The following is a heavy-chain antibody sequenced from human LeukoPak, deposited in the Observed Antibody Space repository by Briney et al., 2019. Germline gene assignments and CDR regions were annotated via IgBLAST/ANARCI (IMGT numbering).Heavy chain of an antibody. J-gene: IGHJ6*02. V-gene: IGHV1-18*01. CDR1: GYTFTSYG. CDR3: ARDTGTIDEEFYYYYYGMDV. D-gene: IGHD3-10*01. Sequence: GASVKVSCKASGYTFTSYGISWVRQAPGQGLEWMGWISAYNGNTNYAQKLQGRVTMTTDTSTSTAYMELRSLRPDDTAVYYCARDTGTIDEEFYYYYYGMDVWGQGTTVTVSS. CDR2: ISAYNGNT.